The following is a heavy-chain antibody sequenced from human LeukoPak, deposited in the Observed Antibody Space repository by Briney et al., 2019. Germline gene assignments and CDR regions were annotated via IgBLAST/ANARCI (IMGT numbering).Heavy chain of an antibody. D-gene: IGHD6-19*01. CDR2: INHSGST. V-gene: IGHV4-34*01. CDR3: ASLYSSGWADY. Sequence: SETLSLTCAVYGGSFSGYYWSWIRQPPGKGLEWIGEINHSGSTNYNPSLKSRVTISVDTSKNQFSLKLSSVTAADTAAYYCASLYSSGWADYWGQGTLVTVSS. CDR1: GGSFSGYY. J-gene: IGHJ4*02.